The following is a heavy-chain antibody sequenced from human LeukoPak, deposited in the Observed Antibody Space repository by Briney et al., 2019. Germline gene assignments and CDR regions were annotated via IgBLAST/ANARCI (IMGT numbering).Heavy chain of an antibody. CDR2: ISSSSSTI. CDR3: ASPVRSGWVKN. CDR1: GFTFSSYS. D-gene: IGHD6-19*01. Sequence: GGSLRLSCAASGFTFSSYSMNWVRQAPGKGLEWVSYISSSSSTIYYADSVKGRFTISRDNAKNSLYLQMNSLRDKDTAVYYCASPVRSGWVKNWGQGTLVTVSS. V-gene: IGHV3-48*02. J-gene: IGHJ4*02.